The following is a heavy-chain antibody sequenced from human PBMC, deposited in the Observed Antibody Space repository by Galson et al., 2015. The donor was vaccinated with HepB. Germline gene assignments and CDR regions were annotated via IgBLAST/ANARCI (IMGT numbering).Heavy chain of an antibody. V-gene: IGHV3-23*01. J-gene: IGHJ3*02. CDR3: AKDREAGVPAAIYAFDM. Sequence: SLRLSCAASGFTFSSYVMSWVRQAPGKGLERVSTISGSGGSTSYADSVKGRFTISRDNSKNTLYLQMNSLRAEDTAIYYCAKDREAGVPAAIYAFDMWGQGTMVTVSS. CDR1: GFTFSSYV. D-gene: IGHD2-2*02. CDR2: ISGSGGST.